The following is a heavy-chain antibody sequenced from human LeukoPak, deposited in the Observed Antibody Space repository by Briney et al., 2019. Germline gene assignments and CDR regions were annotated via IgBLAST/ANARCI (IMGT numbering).Heavy chain of an antibody. J-gene: IGHJ4*02. CDR3: AREADYSNNVYY. CDR2: IYSSGTT. D-gene: IGHD4-11*01. CDR1: GGSISSGSYY. Sequence: SQTLSLTCTVSGGSISSGSYYWSWIRQPAGKGLEWIGRIYSSGTTNYNPSLKSRVTISLDTSKNQFSLKLSSVTAADTALYYCAREADYSNNVYYWGQGTPVTVSS. V-gene: IGHV4-61*02.